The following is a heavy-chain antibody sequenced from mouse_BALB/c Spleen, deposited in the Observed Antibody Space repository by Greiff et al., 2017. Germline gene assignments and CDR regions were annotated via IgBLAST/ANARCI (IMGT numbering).Heavy chain of an antibody. CDR3: ARKVPYYYAMDY. V-gene: IGHV8-12*01. CDR2: IYWDDDK. J-gene: IGHJ4*01. Sequence: QVTLKVSGPGILQPSQTLSLTCSFSGFSLSTSGMGVSWIRQPSGKGLEWLAHIYWDDDKRYNPSLKSRLTISKDTSSNQVFLKITSVDTADTATYYCARKVPYYYAMDYWGQGTSVTVSS. CDR1: GFSLSTSGMG.